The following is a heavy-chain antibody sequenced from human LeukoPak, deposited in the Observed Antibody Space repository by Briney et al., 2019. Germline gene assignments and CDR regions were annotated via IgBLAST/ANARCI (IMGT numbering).Heavy chain of an antibody. CDR1: GYTFTSYG. J-gene: IGHJ4*02. CDR3: ARPVGTYYDFWSGLNYFDY. D-gene: IGHD3-3*01. Sequence: ASVKVSCKASGYTFTSYGISWVRQAPGQGLEWMGWISAYNGNTNYAQKLQGRVTMTTDTSTSTAYMELRGLRSDDTAVYYCARPVGTYYDFWSGLNYFDYWGQGTLVTVSS. CDR2: ISAYNGNT. V-gene: IGHV1-18*01.